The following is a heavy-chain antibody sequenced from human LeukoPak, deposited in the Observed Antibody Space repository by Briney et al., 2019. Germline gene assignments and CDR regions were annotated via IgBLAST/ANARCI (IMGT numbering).Heavy chain of an antibody. J-gene: IGHJ4*02. CDR3: TRGPAPYDSSGYYFY. Sequence: GGSLRLSCAASGFTVSSNYMSWVRQAPGKGLEWVGFIRSKAYGGTTEYAASVKGRFTISRDDSKSIDYLQMNSLKTEDTAVYYCTRGPAPYDSSGYYFYWGQGTLVTVSS. V-gene: IGHV3-49*04. CDR2: IRSKAYGGTT. D-gene: IGHD3-22*01. CDR1: GFTVSSNY.